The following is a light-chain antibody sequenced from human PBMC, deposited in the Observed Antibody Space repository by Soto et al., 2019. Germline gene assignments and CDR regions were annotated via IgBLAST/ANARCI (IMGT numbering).Light chain of an antibody. CDR1: SSDVGGYDY. J-gene: IGLJ1*01. CDR3: SSYAGSLYV. CDR2: EVS. Sequence: SALTQPPSASGSPGQSVTISCTGTSSDVGGYDYVSWYQQHPGKAPKLMIYEVSKRPSGVPDRFSGSKSGNTASLTGSGLQAEDEADYYCSSYAGSLYVFGAGTKVTVL. V-gene: IGLV2-8*01.